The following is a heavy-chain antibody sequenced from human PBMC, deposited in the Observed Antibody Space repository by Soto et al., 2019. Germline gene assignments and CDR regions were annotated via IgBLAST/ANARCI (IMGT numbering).Heavy chain of an antibody. CDR3: ARNGVVVVAATQLPRGMDV. CDR1: GYTFTSYG. D-gene: IGHD2-15*01. V-gene: IGHV1-18*01. CDR2: ISAYNGNT. J-gene: IGHJ6*02. Sequence: ASVKVSCKASGYTFTSYGISWVRQAPGQGLEWMGWISAYNGNTNYAQKLQGRVTMTTDTSTSTAYMELRSLRSDDTAVYYCARNGVVVVAATQLPRGMDVWGQGTTVTVSS.